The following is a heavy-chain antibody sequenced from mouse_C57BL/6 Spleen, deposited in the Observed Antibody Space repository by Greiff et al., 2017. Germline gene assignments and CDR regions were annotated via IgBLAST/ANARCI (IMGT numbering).Heavy chain of an antibody. CDR1: GYTFTDYE. J-gene: IGHJ2*01. CDR3: TRWPTGTWGDY. CDR2: IDPETGGT. D-gene: IGHD4-1*02. V-gene: IGHV1-15*01. Sequence: VQLQQSGAELVRPGASVTLSCKASGYTFTDYEMHWVKQTPVHGLEWIGAIDPETGGTAYNQKFKGKAILTADKSSSTAYMELRSLTSEDSAVYYCTRWPTGTWGDYWGQGTTLTVSS.